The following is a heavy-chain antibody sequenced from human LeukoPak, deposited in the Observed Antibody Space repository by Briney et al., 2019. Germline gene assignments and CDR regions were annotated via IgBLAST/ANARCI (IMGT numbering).Heavy chain of an antibody. CDR3: ARVYTEYYYDSSGYRNYFDY. D-gene: IGHD3-22*01. CDR1: GFTFSNYW. CDR2: INSDGSST. J-gene: IGHJ4*02. Sequence: GGSLRLSCAVSGFTFSNYWMHWVRQAPGKGLVWVSRINSDGSSTSYADSVKGRFTMSRDNAKNTLYLQMNSLRAEDTAVYYCARVYTEYYYDSSGYRNYFDYWGQGTLVTVSS. V-gene: IGHV3-74*01.